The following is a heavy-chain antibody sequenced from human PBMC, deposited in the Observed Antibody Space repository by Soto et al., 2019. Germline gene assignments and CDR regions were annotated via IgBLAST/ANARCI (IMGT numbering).Heavy chain of an antibody. CDR1: GYTFSNYA. Sequence: ASVKVSFRASGYTFSNYAITWVRQAPGQGLEWMGWISAYNGNTRYAQKFQGRVTMTTDTSTRTAHMELTSLRSDDTAVYYCARAGPSSTVYDLIVHWFDPCGQGTLVTVSS. CDR2: ISAYNGNT. D-gene: IGHD2-8*01. V-gene: IGHV1-18*04. J-gene: IGHJ5*02. CDR3: ARAGPSSTVYDLIVHWFDP.